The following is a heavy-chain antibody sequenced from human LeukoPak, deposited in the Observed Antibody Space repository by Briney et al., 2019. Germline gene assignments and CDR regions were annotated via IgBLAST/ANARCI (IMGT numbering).Heavy chain of an antibody. CDR1: GFIFSSYA. D-gene: IGHD2-2*02. V-gene: IGHV3-30-3*01. J-gene: IGHJ6*02. CDR3: ARVRRYCSSTSCYTYYYYGMDV. CDR2: ISYDGSNK. Sequence: GGSLRLSCAASGFIFSSYAMHWVRQAPGKGLEWVSFISYDGSNKYYAYSVKGRFTITRDNSKATLYLQMNSLRAEDTAVYYCARVRRYCSSTSCYTYYYYGMDVWGQGTTVTVSS.